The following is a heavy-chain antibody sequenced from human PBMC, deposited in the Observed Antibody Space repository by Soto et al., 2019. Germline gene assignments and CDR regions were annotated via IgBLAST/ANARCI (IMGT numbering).Heavy chain of an antibody. D-gene: IGHD2-21*02. V-gene: IGHV4-39*01. CDR3: ATFVVPASLNTDFDX. J-gene: IGHJ4*02. CDR1: GGSISTINYY. Sequence: PSDTLSLTFTVSGGSISTINYYWGWVRQPPGKGLDLIGNIYYSGTTYYNPSLKSRVTISVDTSKNQFSLKLNSVTAADTAVYYCATFVVPASLNTDFDXWGPGTLVTVSX. CDR2: IYYSGTT.